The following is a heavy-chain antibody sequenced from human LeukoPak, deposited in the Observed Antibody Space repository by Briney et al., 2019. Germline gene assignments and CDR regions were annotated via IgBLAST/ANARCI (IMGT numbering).Heavy chain of an antibody. D-gene: IGHD3-22*01. J-gene: IGHJ5*02. V-gene: IGHV4-31*03. CDR2: IHYSGSP. CDR3: ARDSGYDSRGFYYGGFDP. Sequence: SQTLSLTCTVSGGSFSSGAYYWSWIRQLPGKGLEWIGYIHYSGSPYYNPSLKSRVSISGDTSKNQFSLTLSSVTVADTAVYYCARDSGYDSRGFYYGGFDPWGQGILVTVSS. CDR1: GGSFSSGAYY.